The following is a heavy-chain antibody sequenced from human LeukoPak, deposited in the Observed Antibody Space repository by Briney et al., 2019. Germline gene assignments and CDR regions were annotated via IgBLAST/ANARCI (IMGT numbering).Heavy chain of an antibody. V-gene: IGHV6-1*01. J-gene: IGHJ5*02. CDR3: ARKFGVVYGGPFFDP. CDR2: IYYRSQWYN. Sequence: SQTLSLTCAISGDSVSGKSAGWSWIRQSPSRGLEWLGRIYYRSQWYNDYAVSVRSRISINPDTSKNQFSLKLSSVTAADTAVYYCARKFGVVYGGPFFDPWGQGTLVTVSS. CDR1: GDSVSGKSAG. D-gene: IGHD3-3*01.